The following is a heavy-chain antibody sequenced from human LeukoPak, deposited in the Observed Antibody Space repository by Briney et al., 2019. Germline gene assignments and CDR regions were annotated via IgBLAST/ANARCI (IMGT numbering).Heavy chain of an antibody. CDR2: IYYSGST. CDR1: GGSISSGGYY. D-gene: IGHD6-19*01. Sequence: PSETLSLTCTVSGGSISSGGYYWSWIRQHPGKGLEWNGYIYYSGSTYYNPSLKSRVTISVDTSKNQFSLKLSSVTAADTAVYYCARAVDGSDAFDIWGQGTMVTVSS. J-gene: IGHJ3*02. CDR3: ARAVDGSDAFDI. V-gene: IGHV4-31*03.